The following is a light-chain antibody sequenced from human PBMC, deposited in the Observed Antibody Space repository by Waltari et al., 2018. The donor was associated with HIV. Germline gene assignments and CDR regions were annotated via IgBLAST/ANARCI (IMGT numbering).Light chain of an antibody. CDR2: EDS. CDR1: NSDVGSFQL. Sequence: SALTQPASVSGSPGQSITISCPGTNSDVGSFQLLSWYQQHPGKAPKLMIYEDSKRPSGISNRFSGSKSGNTASLTISGLQAEDEAEYFCCSYAGTITPYVFGIGTKVTVL. V-gene: IGLV2-23*01. CDR3: CSYAGTITPYV. J-gene: IGLJ1*01.